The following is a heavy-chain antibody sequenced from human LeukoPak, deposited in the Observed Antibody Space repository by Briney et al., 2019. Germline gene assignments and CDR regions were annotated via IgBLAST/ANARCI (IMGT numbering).Heavy chain of an antibody. CDR2: INKSGNT. J-gene: IGHJ4*02. Sequence: SETLSLTCGVYGGSFSGSYWGWVRQAPGEGLEWIGEINKSGNTNYNPSLKSRVTIAIDASKNQLSLRLNSVTAADTAVYYCARLRGYYYDRSSYQLPYYFDYWGQGTPVTVSS. CDR1: GGSFSGSY. CDR3: ARLRGYYYDRSSYQLPYYFDY. D-gene: IGHD3-22*01. V-gene: IGHV4-34*01.